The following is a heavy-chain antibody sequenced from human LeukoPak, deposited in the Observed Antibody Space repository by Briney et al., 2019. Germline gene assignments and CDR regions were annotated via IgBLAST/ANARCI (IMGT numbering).Heavy chain of an antibody. D-gene: IGHD2-2*01. J-gene: IGHJ4*02. CDR2: INSDGSST. CDR3: ARAFIVVVPAASY. CDR1: GFTFSSYW. V-gene: IGHV3-74*01. Sequence: GGSLRLSCAASGFTFSSYWMHWVRQAPGKGLVWVSRINSDGSSTSYADSVKGRFTISRDNSKNTLYLQMNSLRAEDTAVYYCARAFIVVVPAASYWGQGTLVTVSS.